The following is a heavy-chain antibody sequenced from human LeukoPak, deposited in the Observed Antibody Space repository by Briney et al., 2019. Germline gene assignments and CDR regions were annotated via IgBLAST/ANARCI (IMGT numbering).Heavy chain of an antibody. CDR2: ISGSGGST. J-gene: IGHJ4*02. CDR1: GFTFSSYS. CDR3: AKDLARYYDSSGYLLG. D-gene: IGHD3-22*01. V-gene: IGHV3-23*01. Sequence: PGGSLRLSCAASGFTFSSYSMSWVRQAPGKGLEWVSAISGSGGSTYYADSVKGRFTISRDNSKNTLYLQMNSLRAEDTAVYYCAKDLARYYDSSGYLLGWGQGTLVTVSS.